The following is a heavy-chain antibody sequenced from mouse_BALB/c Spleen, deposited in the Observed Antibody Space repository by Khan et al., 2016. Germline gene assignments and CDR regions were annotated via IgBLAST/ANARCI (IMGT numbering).Heavy chain of an antibody. V-gene: IGHV5-17*02. D-gene: IGHD2-1*01. Sequence: EVELVESGGGLVQPGGSRKLSCAASGFTFSDFGMHWVRQAPEKGLEWVAYISSGSSAIYYEDTVKGRFTISRDNHKNTLFLQMTSLRSEDTAMYYCARHYGNYERGWFAYWGQGTLVTVSA. CDR3: ARHYGNYERGWFAY. CDR1: GFTFSDFG. J-gene: IGHJ3*01. CDR2: ISSGSSAI.